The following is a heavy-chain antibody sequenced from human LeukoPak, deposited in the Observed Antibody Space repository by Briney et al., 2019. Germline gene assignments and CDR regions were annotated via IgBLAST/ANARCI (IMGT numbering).Heavy chain of an antibody. Sequence: GGSLRLSCVASGLPIADFAMHWVRQAPGKGLEWVSLISGDGVSTFYTDSVRGRFGISRDNTKNSLYLEMNSLRTEDTAMYYCAKESGRFDYWGQGTLVAVSS. CDR3: AKESGRFDY. V-gene: IGHV3-43*02. CDR1: GLPIADFA. J-gene: IGHJ4*02. CDR2: ISGDGVST.